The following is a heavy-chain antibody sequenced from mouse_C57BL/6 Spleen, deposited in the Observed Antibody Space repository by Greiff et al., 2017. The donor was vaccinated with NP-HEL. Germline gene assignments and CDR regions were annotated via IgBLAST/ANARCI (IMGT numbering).Heavy chain of an antibody. V-gene: IGHV1-5*01. D-gene: IGHD1-1*01. Sequence: VQLQQSGTVLARPGASVKMSCKTSGYTFTSYWMHWVKQRPGQGLEWIGAIYPGNSDTSYNQKFKGKAKLTAVTSASTAYMELSSLTNEDSAVYYCTIYYYGSSYVGFAYWGQGTLLTVSA. CDR2: IYPGNSDT. J-gene: IGHJ3*01. CDR1: GYTFTSYW. CDR3: TIYYYGSSYVGFAY.